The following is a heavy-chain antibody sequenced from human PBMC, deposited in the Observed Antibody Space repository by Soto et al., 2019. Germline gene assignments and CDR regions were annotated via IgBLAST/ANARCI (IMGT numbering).Heavy chain of an antibody. CDR1: GYTFTGYY. D-gene: IGHD3-3*01. CDR2: IDPNNGGT. V-gene: IGHV1-2*04. J-gene: IGHJ5*02. CDR3: ARGGRVTIFGVVITKSGNWFDP. Sequence: ASVKVSCKASGYTFTGYYIHWVRQAPGQGLEWMGWIDPNNGGTNYAQKFQSWVTMTRDTSISTAYMELTRLKSDDTAVYYCARGGRVTIFGVVITKSGNWFDPWGQGTLVTVSS.